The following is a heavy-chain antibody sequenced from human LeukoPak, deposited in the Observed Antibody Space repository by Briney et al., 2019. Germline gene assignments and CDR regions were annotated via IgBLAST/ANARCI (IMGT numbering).Heavy chain of an antibody. CDR1: GYSFTSFL. CDR3: ARRDVVPAAPGGYYYYMDV. CDR2: IYPGDSDT. D-gene: IGHD2-2*01. Sequence: GESLKISCQGSGYSFTSFLIGRVRQMPGKGLEWMGIIYPGDSDTRYSPSLQAQDTISADKSISTAYLQWSSLKASDTAMYYCARRDVVPAAPGGYYYYMDVWGKGTTVTVSS. V-gene: IGHV5-51*01. J-gene: IGHJ6*03.